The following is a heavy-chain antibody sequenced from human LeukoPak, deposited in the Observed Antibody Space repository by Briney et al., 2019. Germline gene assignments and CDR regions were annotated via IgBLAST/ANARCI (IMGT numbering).Heavy chain of an antibody. Sequence: GGSLRLSCEASGFAFSAYAVNWVRQAPGKGLEWLSYISSSGTTFYYADSVKGRFTISRDNAKKSLYLQMNSLRAEDTAVYYCARHLSGVTGYTYGRGIDYWGQGTLVTVSS. CDR1: GFAFSAYA. J-gene: IGHJ4*02. V-gene: IGHV3-48*03. CDR3: ARHLSGVTGYTYGRGIDY. D-gene: IGHD5-18*01. CDR2: ISSSGTTF.